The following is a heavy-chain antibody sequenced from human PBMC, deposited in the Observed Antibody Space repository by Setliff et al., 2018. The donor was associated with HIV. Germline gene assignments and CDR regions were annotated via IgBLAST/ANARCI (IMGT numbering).Heavy chain of an antibody. V-gene: IGHV1-69*05. CDR1: GGTFSSYA. J-gene: IGHJ4*02. CDR3: ASPTAIPH. D-gene: IGHD2-21*02. CDR2: IIPIFGTA. Sequence: SVKVSCKASGGTFSSYAISWVRQAPGQGLEWMGGIIPIFGTASHAQKFQGRVTITRDTSASTAYMELSSLRPEDTAVYYCASPTAIPHWGQGTLVTVSS.